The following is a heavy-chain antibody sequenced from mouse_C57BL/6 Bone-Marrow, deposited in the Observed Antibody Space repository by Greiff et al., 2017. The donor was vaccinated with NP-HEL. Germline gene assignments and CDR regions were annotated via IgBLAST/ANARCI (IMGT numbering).Heavy chain of an antibody. CDR3: ARRELYYFDY. Sequence: QVQLKESGPELVKPGASVKISCKASGYAFSSSWMNWVKQRPGKGLEWIGRIYPGDGDTNYNGKFKGKATLTADKSSSTAYMQLSSLTSEDSAVYFCARRELYYFDYWGQGTTLTVSS. CDR2: IYPGDGDT. V-gene: IGHV1-82*01. D-gene: IGHD4-1*01. J-gene: IGHJ2*01. CDR1: GYAFSSSW.